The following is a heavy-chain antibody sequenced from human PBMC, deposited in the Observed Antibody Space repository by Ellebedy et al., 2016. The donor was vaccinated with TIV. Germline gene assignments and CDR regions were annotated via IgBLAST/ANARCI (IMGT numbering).Heavy chain of an antibody. CDR1: GGSVSSGSYY. Sequence: SETLSLXCTVSGGSVSSGSYYWSWIRQHPGKGLEWFGFIYYSGSTNYNPSLKSRVTISVDTSKNQFSLKLSSVTAADTAVYYCARSVGATDYWGQGTLVTVSS. CDR2: IYYSGST. CDR3: ARSVGATDY. V-gene: IGHV4-61*01. J-gene: IGHJ4*02. D-gene: IGHD1-26*01.